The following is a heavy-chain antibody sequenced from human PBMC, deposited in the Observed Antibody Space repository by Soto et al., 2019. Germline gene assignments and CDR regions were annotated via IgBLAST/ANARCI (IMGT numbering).Heavy chain of an antibody. V-gene: IGHV4-31*03. J-gene: IGHJ4*02. CDR1: GDSITSGSYY. D-gene: IGHD4-17*01. Sequence: PSETLSLTCTVSGDSITSGSYYWTWIRQHPGKGLEWIGYISYSGSTYYNPSLKSRVIISVDTSKNQFSLKLSSVTAADTAVYYCLREVENYGEPYWGQGTLVTVSS. CDR3: LREVENYGEPY. CDR2: ISYSGST.